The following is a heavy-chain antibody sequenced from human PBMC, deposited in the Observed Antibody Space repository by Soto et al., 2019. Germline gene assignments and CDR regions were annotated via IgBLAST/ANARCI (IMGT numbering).Heavy chain of an antibody. J-gene: IGHJ4*02. CDR3: ATYDVGTIIQDY. CDR1: GGSSSSHS. V-gene: IGHV4-34*01. CDR2: IHHDGST. Sequence: SETLSLTCAISGGSSSSHSKSWVRQPPGKWLEWIGEIHHDGSTNCNPSLKSRVTISGDTSKNHFSLELSSVTAADTAVYYCATYDVGTIIQDYWGQGXLVTV. D-gene: IGHD2-21*02.